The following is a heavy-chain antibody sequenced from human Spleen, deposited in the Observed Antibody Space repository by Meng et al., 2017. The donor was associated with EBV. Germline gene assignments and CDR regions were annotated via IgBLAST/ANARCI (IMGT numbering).Heavy chain of an antibody. CDR3: ARVRLYYDSSGPIDY. Sequence: VQLKESGPGLVKPSETLSLTCTVSGGSVSSGSYYWSWIRQPPGKGLEWIGYIYYSGSTNYNPSLKSRVAISVDTSKNQFSLRLSSVTAADTAVYYCARVRLYYDSSGPIDYWGQGTLVTVSS. CDR2: IYYSGST. CDR1: GGSVSSGSYY. D-gene: IGHD3-22*01. V-gene: IGHV4-61*01. J-gene: IGHJ4*02.